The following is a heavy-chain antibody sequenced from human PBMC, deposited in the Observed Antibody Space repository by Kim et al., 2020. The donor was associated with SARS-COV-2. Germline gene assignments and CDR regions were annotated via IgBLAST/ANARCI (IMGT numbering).Heavy chain of an antibody. V-gene: IGHV4-39*01. D-gene: IGHD4-17*01. CDR1: GGSISSSSYY. CDR2: IYYSGST. J-gene: IGHJ6*01. Sequence: SETLSLTCTVSGGSISSSSYYWGWIRQPPGKGLEWIGSIYYSGSTYYNPSLKSRVTISVDTSKNQFSLKLSFVTAADTAVYYCASPAIFYGDHVSYYYYGMDGWGQGTTVTVSS. CDR3: ASPAIFYGDHVSYYYYGMDG.